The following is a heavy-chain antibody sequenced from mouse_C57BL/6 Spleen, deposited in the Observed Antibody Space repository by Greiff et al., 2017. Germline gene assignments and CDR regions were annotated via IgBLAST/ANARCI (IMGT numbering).Heavy chain of an antibody. Sequence: QVQLQQPGAELVMPGASVKLSCKASGYTFTSYLMHWVKQRPGQGLEWIGEIDPSDSYTNYNQKFKGKSTLTVAKSSSTAYMQLSSLTSEDSAVYYSGRYSNDWYFDVWGTGTTVTVSS. J-gene: IGHJ1*03. D-gene: IGHD2-5*01. CDR2: IDPSDSYT. CDR1: GYTFTSYL. CDR3: GRYSNDWYFDV. V-gene: IGHV1-69*01.